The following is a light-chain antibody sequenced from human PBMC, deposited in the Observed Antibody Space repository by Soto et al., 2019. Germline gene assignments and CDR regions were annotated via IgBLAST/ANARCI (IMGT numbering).Light chain of an antibody. CDR1: SSNIGSDT. Sequence: QSVLTQPPSASGTPGQRVTISCSGSSSNIGSDTVKWYQQLPGTAPKLLIYSNNQRPSRVPDRFSGSKSGTSASLAISVLQSEDEADYYCAAWDDSLNGFVFGTGTKLTVL. V-gene: IGLV1-44*01. CDR2: SNN. J-gene: IGLJ1*01. CDR3: AAWDDSLNGFV.